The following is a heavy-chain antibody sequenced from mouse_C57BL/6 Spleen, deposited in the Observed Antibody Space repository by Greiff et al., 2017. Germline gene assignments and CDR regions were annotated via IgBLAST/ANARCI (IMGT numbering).Heavy chain of an antibody. CDR3: ARGEYYGSSPQYDFDY. D-gene: IGHD1-1*01. CDR2: IDPSASYT. Sequence: VQLQQPGAELVMPGASVKLSCKASGYTFTSYWLHWVKQRPGQGLAWIGEIDPSASYTNYNPQFKGKSTLTVDKSSSTAYMQLSSLTSEDSAVYYCARGEYYGSSPQYDFDYWGQGTTLTVSS. CDR1: GYTFTSYW. V-gene: IGHV1-69*01. J-gene: IGHJ2*01.